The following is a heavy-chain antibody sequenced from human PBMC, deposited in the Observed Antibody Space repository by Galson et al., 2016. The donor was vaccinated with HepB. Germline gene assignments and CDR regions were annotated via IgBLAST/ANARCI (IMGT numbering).Heavy chain of an antibody. V-gene: IGHV3-33*01. J-gene: IGHJ3*02. Sequence: SLRLSCAASGIRFNAYGGTHWVRQAPGKGLEWVAVIWYNEMNKHYADSVKGRFTISKDDSKNTVYLEMNSLRDEGTAVYYCTRDGFGGTNDAFDIWGQGTFVAVSS. CDR1: GIRFNAYGG. CDR3: TRDGFGGTNDAFDI. D-gene: IGHD3-10*01. CDR2: IWYNEMNK.